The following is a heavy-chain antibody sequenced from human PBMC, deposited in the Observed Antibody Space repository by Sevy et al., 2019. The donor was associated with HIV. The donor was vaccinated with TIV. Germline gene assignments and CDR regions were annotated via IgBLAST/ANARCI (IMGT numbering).Heavy chain of an antibody. D-gene: IGHD3-16*01. CDR1: GFTFSSYT. V-gene: IGHV3-30*04. Sequence: GGSLRLSCAAFGFTFSSYTMHWVRQAPGKGLEWVAVISDDGSNKYYEDSVKGRFTIARDNSKKTLYLQMNSLRAEDTAVYYCARDGLGGFAQTVDVWGQGTTVTVSS. CDR3: ARDGLGGFAQTVDV. CDR2: ISDDGSNK. J-gene: IGHJ6*02.